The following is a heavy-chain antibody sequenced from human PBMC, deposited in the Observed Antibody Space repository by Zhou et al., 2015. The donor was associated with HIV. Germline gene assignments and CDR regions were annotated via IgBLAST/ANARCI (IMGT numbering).Heavy chain of an antibody. V-gene: IGHV1-69*01. Sequence: QVQLVQSGAEVKKPGSSVKVSCKASGGTFSSYAISWVRQAPGQGLEWMGGIIPIFGTANYAQKFQGRVTITADESTSTAYMELSSLRSEDTAVYYCARDEGAIAVAGDDAFDIWGQGTMVTVSS. J-gene: IGHJ3*02. CDR2: IIPIFGTA. CDR3: ARDEGAIAVAGDDAFDI. D-gene: IGHD6-19*01. CDR1: GGTFSSYA.